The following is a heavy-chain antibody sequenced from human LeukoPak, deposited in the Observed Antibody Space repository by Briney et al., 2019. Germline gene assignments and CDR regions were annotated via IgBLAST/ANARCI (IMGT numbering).Heavy chain of an antibody. V-gene: IGHV3-66*01. CDR3: AKGGYDYVEIGYFDY. D-gene: IGHD5-12*01. Sequence: TGGSLRLSCAASGFTVSSNYMSWVRQAPGKGLEWVSVIYSGGSTYYADSVKGRFTISRDNSKNTLYLQMNSLRAEDTAVYYCAKGGYDYVEIGYFDYWGQGTLVTVSS. CDR1: GFTVSSNY. J-gene: IGHJ4*02. CDR2: IYSGGST.